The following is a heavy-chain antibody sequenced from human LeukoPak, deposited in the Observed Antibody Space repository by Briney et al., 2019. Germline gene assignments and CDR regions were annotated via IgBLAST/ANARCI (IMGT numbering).Heavy chain of an antibody. CDR1: GGTVSSYA. CDR2: IIPIFGTA. V-gene: IGHV1-69*05. D-gene: IGHD3-3*02. Sequence: GASVKVSCKASGGTVSSYAISWVRQAPGQGLEWMGRIIPIFGTANYAQKFHGRVTITTDESTSTAYMELSSLRSEDTAVYYCARAIAFDYYYYYMDVWGKGTTVTVSS. CDR3: ARAIAFDYYYYYMDV. J-gene: IGHJ6*03.